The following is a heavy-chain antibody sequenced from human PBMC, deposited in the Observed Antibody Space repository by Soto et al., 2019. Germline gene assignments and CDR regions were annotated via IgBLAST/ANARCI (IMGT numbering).Heavy chain of an antibody. V-gene: IGHV4-59*08. J-gene: IGHJ4*02. CDR3: ARLRDSSGYYLDY. Sequence: SETLSLTCTVSGDSISTYYWGWIRQPPGKGLEWIGYIYHSGSANYNPSLKSRVSISVDTSKSQFSLKLTSVTAADTAVYYCARLRDSSGYYLDYWGQGTLVTVSS. CDR1: GDSISTYY. CDR2: IYHSGSA. D-gene: IGHD3-22*01.